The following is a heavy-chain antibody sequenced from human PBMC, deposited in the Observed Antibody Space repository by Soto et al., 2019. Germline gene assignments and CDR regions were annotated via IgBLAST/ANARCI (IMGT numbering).Heavy chain of an antibody. CDR1: GFTFSSYW. J-gene: IGHJ4*02. D-gene: IGHD6-19*01. CDR3: ARGGGWSLFDY. CDR2: TNSDGSDT. V-gene: IGHV3-74*01. Sequence: GVSLRLSFAASGFTFSSYWMYWVRQAPGKGLVWVSRTNSDGSDTTYADSVKGRFTISRDNAKNTLYLQMNSLRAEDTAVYYCARGGGWSLFDYWGQRTLVSVPQ.